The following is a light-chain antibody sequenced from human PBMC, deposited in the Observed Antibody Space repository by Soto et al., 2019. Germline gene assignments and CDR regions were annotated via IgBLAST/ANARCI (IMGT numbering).Light chain of an antibody. CDR2: NTN. CDR1: SDSVSASHL. Sequence: QTVMTQEPSFSVSPGGTVTLTCGLSSDSVSASHLPSWYQQTPGQAPRTLIYNTNTRSSGVPDRFSGSILGNRAALTITGAQADDESDYYCVLYMRSGISVFGGGTKLTVL. V-gene: IGLV8-61*01. J-gene: IGLJ2*01. CDR3: VLYMRSGISV.